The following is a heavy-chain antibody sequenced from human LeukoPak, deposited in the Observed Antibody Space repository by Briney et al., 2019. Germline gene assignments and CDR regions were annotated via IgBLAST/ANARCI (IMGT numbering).Heavy chain of an antibody. V-gene: IGHV3-21*04. D-gene: IGHD6-13*01. CDR1: GFTFNTYS. Sequence: GGSLRLSCAASGFTFNTYSMNWVRQAPGKGLEWVSFIFSSSTYIYYTDSVKGRFTISRDNSRNTLYLQMNSLRAEDTAVYYCAKDSRSLAAAGEVDYWGQGTLVTVSS. CDR3: AKDSRSLAAAGEVDY. CDR2: IFSSSTYI. J-gene: IGHJ4*02.